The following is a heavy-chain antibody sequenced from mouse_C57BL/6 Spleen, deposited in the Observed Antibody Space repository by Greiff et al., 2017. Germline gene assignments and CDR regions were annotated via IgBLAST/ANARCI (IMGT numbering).Heavy chain of an antibody. J-gene: IGHJ3*01. V-gene: IGHV1-64*01. CDR3: ARSYYGYDEAY. CDR2: IHPNSGST. D-gene: IGHD2-2*01. CDR1: GYTFTSYW. Sequence: VQLKQPGAELVKPGASVKLSCKASGYTFTSYWMHWVKQRPGQGLEWIGMIHPNSGSTNYNEKFKSKATLTVDKSSSTAYMQLSSLTSEDSAVYYCARSYYGYDEAYWGQGTLVTVSA.